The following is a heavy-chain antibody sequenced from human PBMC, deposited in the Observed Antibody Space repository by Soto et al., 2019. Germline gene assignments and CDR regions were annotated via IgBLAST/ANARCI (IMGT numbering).Heavy chain of an antibody. Sequence: SETLSLTCTVSGGSVNSGGYHWSWIRQHPGKGLEWIGDIYYSGSTYYNPSLKSRVTISIDTSTNHFSLHLSALTAADTAVYYCARAPIPNWNYYGMDVWGQGTTVTVSS. CDR3: ARAPIPNWNYYGMDV. CDR2: IYYSGST. V-gene: IGHV4-31*03. CDR1: GGSVNSGGYH. D-gene: IGHD1-1*01. J-gene: IGHJ6*02.